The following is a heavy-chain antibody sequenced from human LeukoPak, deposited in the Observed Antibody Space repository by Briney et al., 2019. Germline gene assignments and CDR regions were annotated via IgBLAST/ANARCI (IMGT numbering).Heavy chain of an antibody. CDR2: INNIATHS. CDR1: GFTFSDSA. D-gene: IGHD3-10*01. Sequence: GESLRLSCAGSGFTFSDSAINWVRQAPGKGLEWVSSINNIATHSYYAASVKGRFSISRDDAKNLVYLQMHSLYYYARDPTRYLRYGYFDYWGQGAQVTVSS. J-gene: IGHJ4*02. V-gene: IGHV3-21*01. CDR3: LRYGYFDY.